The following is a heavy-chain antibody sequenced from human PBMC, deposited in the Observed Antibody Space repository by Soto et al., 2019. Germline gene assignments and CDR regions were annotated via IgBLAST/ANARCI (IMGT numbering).Heavy chain of an antibody. CDR1: GYTLTDYY. CDR2: INPHTGDT. Sequence: QVHLVQSGAEVKKPGASVTVSCKTSGYTLTDYYMHWVRQAPGQGLEWMAWINPHTGDTGIAERFQGRVNMTRDTSTNTAHMGLTSLTSDATAIYYCAREGGAAAGARREWYLDLWGRGSLVTVSS. D-gene: IGHD6-25*01. CDR3: AREGGAAAGARREWYLDL. V-gene: IGHV1-2*02. J-gene: IGHJ2*01.